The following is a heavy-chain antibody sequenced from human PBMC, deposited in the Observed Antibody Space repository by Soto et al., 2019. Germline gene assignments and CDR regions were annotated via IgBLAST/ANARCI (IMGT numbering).Heavy chain of an antibody. CDR3: ARDEVPDVQNDAFDI. V-gene: IGHV1-46*04. CDR2: IDPSDGTT. CDR1: GYSFTTYH. J-gene: IGHJ3*02. Sequence: SVEVSWKASGYSFTTYHMHWVRQAPGQGLEWMGMIDPSDGTTTYAQKLQGRVTMTRDTATSTVYMELSSLRSEDTAVYYCARDEVPDVQNDAFDIWGQGTMVTVSS.